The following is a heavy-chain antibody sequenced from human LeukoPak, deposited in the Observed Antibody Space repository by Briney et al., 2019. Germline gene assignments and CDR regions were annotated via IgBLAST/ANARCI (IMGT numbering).Heavy chain of an antibody. Sequence: RSSETLSLTCAVYGGSFSGYYWSWIRQPPGKGLEWIGEINHSGSTNYNPSLKSRVTISVDTSKNQFSLKLSSVTAADTAVYYCARHVNTYYDYVWGSYRPNWFDPWGQGTLVTVSS. J-gene: IGHJ5*02. D-gene: IGHD3-16*02. CDR3: ARHVNTYYDYVWGSYRPNWFDP. CDR1: GGSFSGYY. V-gene: IGHV4-34*01. CDR2: INHSGST.